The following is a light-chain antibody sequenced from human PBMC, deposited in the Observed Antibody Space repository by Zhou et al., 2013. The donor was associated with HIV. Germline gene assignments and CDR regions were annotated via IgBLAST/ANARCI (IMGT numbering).Light chain of an antibody. Sequence: EIVMTQSPATLCVSPGETATLSCRASRYVVSSYLVWYQQKPGQAPRLLIYGASTRATGIPARFSGSGSGTEFTLTISSMQSEDFAVYYCQQYKTWPLFGQGTKLEIK. CDR3: QQYKTWPL. J-gene: IGKJ2*01. CDR2: GAS. V-gene: IGKV3-15*01. CDR1: RYVVSSY.